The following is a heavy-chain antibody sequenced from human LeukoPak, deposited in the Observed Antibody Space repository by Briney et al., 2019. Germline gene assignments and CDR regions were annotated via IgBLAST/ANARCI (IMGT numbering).Heavy chain of an antibody. CDR2: IYSGGST. D-gene: IGHD3-16*01. V-gene: IGHV3-66*01. J-gene: IGHJ4*02. CDR3: ARDPLKFGARASDY. Sequence: GGSLRLSCAASGFTVSSNYMSWVRLAPGKGLEWVSVIYSGGSTYYADSVKGRFTISRDNSKNTLYLQMNSLRAEDTAVYYCARDPLKFGARASDYWGQGTLVTVSS. CDR1: GFTVSSNY.